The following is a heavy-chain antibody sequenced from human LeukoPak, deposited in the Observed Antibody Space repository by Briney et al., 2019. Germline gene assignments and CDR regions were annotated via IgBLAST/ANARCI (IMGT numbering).Heavy chain of an antibody. Sequence: GGSLRLSCAASGFTFSSYAMSWVRQAPGKGLEWVSAISGSGGSTYYADSVKGRFTISRDNSKNTLYLQMNSLRAEDTAVYYYAHSSSWDYYFDYWGQGTLVTVSS. J-gene: IGHJ4*02. CDR3: AHSSSWDYYFDY. CDR2: ISGSGGST. V-gene: IGHV3-23*01. D-gene: IGHD6-13*01. CDR1: GFTFSSYA.